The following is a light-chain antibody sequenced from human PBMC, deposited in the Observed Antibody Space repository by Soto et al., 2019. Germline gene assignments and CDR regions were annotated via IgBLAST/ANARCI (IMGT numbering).Light chain of an antibody. J-gene: IGKJ1*01. CDR3: QQRTYWPWT. CDR2: EAS. CDR1: QSVSSN. Sequence: IVMTQSPATLSVSPGERATLSCRASQSVSSNLAWYQQKPGQAPRLLIYEASNRAAGIPARFSGSGSGTDFTLTISNREPEDFAVYYCQQRTYWPWTFGQGTNVDI. V-gene: IGKV3-11*01.